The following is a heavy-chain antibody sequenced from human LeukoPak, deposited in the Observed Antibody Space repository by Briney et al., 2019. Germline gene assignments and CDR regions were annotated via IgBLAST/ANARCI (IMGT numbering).Heavy chain of an antibody. Sequence: PSETLSLTCAVSGGSISDYHWTWIRQPPGKALEYVGYIYNRGTTYYNPSLKSRVTISADTSKKQFSLKLTYLTAAATAVYYCARGAGGYRFNPWGQGTLVTVSS. CDR2: IYNRGTT. CDR3: ARGAGGYRFNP. V-gene: IGHV4-59*01. CDR1: GGSISDYH. D-gene: IGHD1-1*01. J-gene: IGHJ5*02.